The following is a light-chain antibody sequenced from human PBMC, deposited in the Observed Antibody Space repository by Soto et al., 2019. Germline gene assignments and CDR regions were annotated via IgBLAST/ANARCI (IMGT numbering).Light chain of an antibody. CDR1: QSISSY. CDR3: QQSYSTPHWT. J-gene: IGKJ2*01. CDR2: AAS. V-gene: IGKV1-39*01. Sequence: DIQMTQSPSSLSASVGDRVTITCRASQSISSYLNWYQQKPGKAPKLLIYAASSLQSGVPSRFSGSGSGTDFTLIISSLQPEEFATYYCQQSYSTPHWTFGQGTKLEIK.